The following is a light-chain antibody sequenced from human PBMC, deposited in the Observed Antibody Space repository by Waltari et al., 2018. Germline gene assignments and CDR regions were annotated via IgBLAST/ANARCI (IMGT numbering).Light chain of an antibody. CDR3: QQYGNSPIT. CDR2: KTS. Sequence: DIQMTQSPSTLSASVGNRVTISCRASQNLNNWFAWYQQKPGKAPKMLIYKTSTLESGGPSRFSGSGSGTEFTLTISSLQPDDFGVYHCQQYGNSPITFGQGTRLEIK. J-gene: IGKJ5*01. V-gene: IGKV1-5*03. CDR1: QNLNNW.